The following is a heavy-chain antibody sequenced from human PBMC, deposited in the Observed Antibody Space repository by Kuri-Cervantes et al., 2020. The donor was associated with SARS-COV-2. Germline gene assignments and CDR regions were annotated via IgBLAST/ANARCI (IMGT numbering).Heavy chain of an antibody. J-gene: IGHJ4*02. Sequence: GGSLRLSCAASGFTFNSYSMNWVRQAPGKGLEWVSSISSSSSYIYYADSVKGRFFISRDNAKNSLFLQMNSLRAEDTAVYYCAKGDKWLLLLVCDYWGQGTLVTVSS. CDR1: GFTFNSYS. V-gene: IGHV3-21*04. CDR2: ISSSSSYI. CDR3: AKGDKWLLLLVCDY. D-gene: IGHD3-22*01.